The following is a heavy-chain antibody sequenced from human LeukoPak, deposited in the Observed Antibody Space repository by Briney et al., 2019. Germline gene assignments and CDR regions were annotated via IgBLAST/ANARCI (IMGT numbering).Heavy chain of an antibody. CDR2: VSYDGSNK. D-gene: IGHD1-1*01. J-gene: IGHJ4*02. CDR1: GFIFSNYG. Sequence: GGSLRLSCAASGFIFSNYGMHWVRQAPGKGLEWVAVVSYDGSNKYYADSVKGRFTISRDNSKNTLSLQMSSLRAEDTAVYYCAKAETMTQRGYFDYWGRGTLVTVSS. CDR3: AKAETMTQRGYFDY. V-gene: IGHV3-30*18.